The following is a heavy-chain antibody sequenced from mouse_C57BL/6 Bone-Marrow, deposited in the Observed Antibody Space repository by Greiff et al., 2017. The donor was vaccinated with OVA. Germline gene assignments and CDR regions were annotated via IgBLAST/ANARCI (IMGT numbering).Heavy chain of an antibody. CDR3: ARNPWLAY. CDR1: GFSLTSYG. Sequence: VQLQESGPGLVQPSQSLSITCTVSGFSLTSYGVHWVRQSPGKGLEWLGVIWSGGSTDCNAAFITRLSISKDNSKSQVFFKMNSLQADDTAIYYCARNPWLAYWGQGTLVTVSA. CDR2: IWSGGST. V-gene: IGHV2-2*01. J-gene: IGHJ3*01.